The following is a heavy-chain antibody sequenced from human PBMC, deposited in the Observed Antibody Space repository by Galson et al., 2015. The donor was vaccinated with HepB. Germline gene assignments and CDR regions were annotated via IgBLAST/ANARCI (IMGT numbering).Heavy chain of an antibody. Sequence: SCKAAGPTSTSNYIHWVRQAPGQGLERMGLINPRDSSTDYAQKFQGRVTVTRDTSTSTIYMELSSLTSEDTAVYYCAREGLTLKHFDYWGQGTLVTVSS. V-gene: IGHV1-46*01. CDR3: AREGLTLKHFDY. D-gene: IGHD4/OR15-4a*01. CDR2: INPRDSST. J-gene: IGHJ4*02. CDR1: GPTSTSNY.